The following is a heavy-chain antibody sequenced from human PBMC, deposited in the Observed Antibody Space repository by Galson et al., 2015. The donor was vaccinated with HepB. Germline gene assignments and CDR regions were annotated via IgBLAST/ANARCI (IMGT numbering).Heavy chain of an antibody. CDR2: IWYDGSNK. Sequence: SLRLSCAASGFAFSSYGMHWVRQAPGKGLEWVAVIWYDGSNKYYADSVKGRFTISRDNSKNTLYLQMNSLRAEDTAVYYCARDPDDYVGYYFDYWGQGTLVTVSS. V-gene: IGHV3-33*01. CDR3: ARDPDDYVGYYFDY. D-gene: IGHD4-17*01. CDR1: GFAFSSYG. J-gene: IGHJ4*02.